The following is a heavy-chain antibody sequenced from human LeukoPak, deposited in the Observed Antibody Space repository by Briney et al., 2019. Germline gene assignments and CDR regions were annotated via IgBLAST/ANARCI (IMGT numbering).Heavy chain of an antibody. CDR1: GYTFTSYG. D-gene: IGHD2-2*01. CDR2: ISGYNGNT. Sequence: GASVKVSCKASGYTFTSYGVSWVRQAPGQGLEWMGWISGYNGNTNYAQKLQGRVTMTTDTSTSTAYMELRSLRSDDTAVYYCARDSDIVVVPAASSPYYYYYGMDVWGQGTTVTVSS. V-gene: IGHV1-18*01. J-gene: IGHJ6*02. CDR3: ARDSDIVVVPAASSPYYYYYGMDV.